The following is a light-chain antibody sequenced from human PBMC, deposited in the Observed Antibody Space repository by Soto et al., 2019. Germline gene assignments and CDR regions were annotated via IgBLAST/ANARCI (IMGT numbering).Light chain of an antibody. CDR1: QDISNY. V-gene: IGKV1-33*01. CDR3: QQYDNLPS. Sequence: DLQMTQSPSSLSASVGDRVTITCQARQDISNYLNWYQQKPGKAPKLLIYDASNLETGVPARFSGSGSGTDFTFTISSLQPEDIATYYCQQYDNLPSVGPGTKVASK. J-gene: IGKJ3*01. CDR2: DAS.